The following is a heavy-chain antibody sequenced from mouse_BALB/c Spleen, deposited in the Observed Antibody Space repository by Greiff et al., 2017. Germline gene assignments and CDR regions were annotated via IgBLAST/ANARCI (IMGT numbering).Heavy chain of an antibody. CDR1: GYTFTSYW. CDR3: ARDYGSSYDYAMDY. J-gene: IGHJ4*01. CDR2: IYPGDGDT. D-gene: IGHD1-1*01. V-gene: IGHV1-87*01. Sequence: VQLQQSGAELARPGASVKLSCKASGYTFTSYWMQWVNQRPGQGLDWIGAIYPGDGDTRYTQKFKGKATLTADKSSSTAYMQLSSLASEDAAVYYCARDYGSSYDYAMDYWGQGTSVTVSS.